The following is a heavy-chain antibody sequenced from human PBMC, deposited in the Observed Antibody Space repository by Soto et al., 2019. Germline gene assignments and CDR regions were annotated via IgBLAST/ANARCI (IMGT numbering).Heavy chain of an antibody. V-gene: IGHV2-70*01. D-gene: IGHD3-22*01. CDR3: ARSYYYDSNLGDGFDP. CDR1: GFSLSTSGMC. J-gene: IGHJ5*02. CDR2: IDWDDDK. Sequence: RWSGPTLVNPTQTLTLTCTFSGFSLSTSGMCVSWIRQPPGKALEWLALIDWDDDKYYSTSLKTRLTISKDTSKNQVVLTMTNMDPVDTATHYCARSYYYDSNLGDGFDPWGQGNLVTVS.